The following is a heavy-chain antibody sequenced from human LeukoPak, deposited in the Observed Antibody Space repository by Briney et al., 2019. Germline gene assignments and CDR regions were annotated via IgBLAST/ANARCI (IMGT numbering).Heavy chain of an antibody. CDR2: ISGNGGST. J-gene: IGHJ4*02. CDR1: GFSFSTYA. Sequence: PGGSLRLSCAASGFSFSTYAMTWVRQAPGKGLEWVSGISGNGGSTYYAGSVKGRFTISRDNSKNTLSLQMSTLRAEDTALYYCAKGHSRAGIITNFDYWGQGTLVTVSS. CDR3: AKGHSRAGIITNFDY. V-gene: IGHV3-23*01. D-gene: IGHD1-14*01.